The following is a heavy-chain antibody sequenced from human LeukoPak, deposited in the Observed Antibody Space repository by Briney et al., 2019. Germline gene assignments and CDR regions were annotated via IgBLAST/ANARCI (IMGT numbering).Heavy chain of an antibody. CDR2: ISSSGSTI. D-gene: IGHD2-2*01. Sequence: PGGSLRLSCAASGFTFSSYEMTWVRQAPGKGLEWVSYISSSGSTIYYADSVKGRFTISRDNAKNSLYLQMNSLRAEDTAVYYCARVFCSSTSCYGNAFDIWGQGTMVTVSS. CDR3: ARVFCSSTSCYGNAFDI. J-gene: IGHJ3*02. V-gene: IGHV3-48*03. CDR1: GFTFSSYE.